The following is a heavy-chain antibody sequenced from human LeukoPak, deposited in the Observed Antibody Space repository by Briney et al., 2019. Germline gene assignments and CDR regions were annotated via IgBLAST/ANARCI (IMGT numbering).Heavy chain of an antibody. J-gene: IGHJ4*02. V-gene: IGHV1-46*01. CDR1: GYTFTSYY. D-gene: IGHD6-13*01. Sequence: ASVKVSCKASGYTFTSYYMHWVRQAPGQGLEWMGIINPSGGSTSYAQKFQGRVTITADESTTTAYMELSGLRSEDTDVYYCARGGYSSSWYKSQNQYLDYWGQGTLVTVSS. CDR3: ARGGYSSSWYKSQNQYLDY. CDR2: INPSGGST.